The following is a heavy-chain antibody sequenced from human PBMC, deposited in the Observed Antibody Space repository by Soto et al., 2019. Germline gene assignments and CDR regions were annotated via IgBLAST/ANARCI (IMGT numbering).Heavy chain of an antibody. J-gene: IGHJ6*01. CDR1: GGAFSNYA. CDR2: IIPILNTV. V-gene: IGHV1-69*01. CDR3: ARGRRSEYSTGWHVDDFYYYGMDV. D-gene: IGHD6-19*01. Sequence: QVQLVQSGAEVKKPGSSVKVSCKASGGAFSNYAISWVRQAPGQGLEWMGGIIPILNTVNYAQKFQGRVAITADESTTTGYMELSGLRSEDTAVYYCARGRRSEYSTGWHVDDFYYYGMDVWGQGTTVTVSS.